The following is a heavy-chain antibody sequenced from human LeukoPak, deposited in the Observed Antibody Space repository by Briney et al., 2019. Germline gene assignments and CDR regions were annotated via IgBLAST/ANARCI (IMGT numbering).Heavy chain of an antibody. CDR3: AKALVVPAAGCYFDY. CDR1: GFTFSSYA. D-gene: IGHD2-2*01. J-gene: IGHJ4*02. V-gene: IGHV3-23*01. Sequence: GSLRLSCAASGFTFSSYAMSWVRQAPGKGLEWVSAISGSGGSTYYADSVKGRFTISRDNSKTTLYLQMNSLRAEDTAVYYCAKALVVPAAGCYFDYWGQGTLVTVSS. CDR2: ISGSGGST.